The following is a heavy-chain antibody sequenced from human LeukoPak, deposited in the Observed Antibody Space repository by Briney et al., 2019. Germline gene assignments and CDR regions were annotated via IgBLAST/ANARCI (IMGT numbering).Heavy chain of an antibody. CDR2: IYSGGST. D-gene: IGHD6-19*01. V-gene: IGHV3-53*01. J-gene: IGHJ3*02. CDR3: ARERYSSGWYYAFDI. Sequence: GGSLRLSCAASGFTFSGYAMSWVRQAPGKGLEWVSVIYSGGSTYYADSVKGRFTISRDNSKNTLYLQMNSLRAEDTAVYYCARERYSSGWYYAFDIWGQGTMVTVSS. CDR1: GFTFSGYA.